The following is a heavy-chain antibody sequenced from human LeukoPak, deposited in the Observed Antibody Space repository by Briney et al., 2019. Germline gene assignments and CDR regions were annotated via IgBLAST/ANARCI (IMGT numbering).Heavy chain of an antibody. V-gene: IGHV3-23*01. D-gene: IGHD6-19*01. Sequence: PGGSLRLSCTASGFSFNSYAMTWVRQASGKGLEWVSTVSGGGGTTYYADSVKGRFSLFRDNSKNTLFLQMNTLRAADTALYYCSAQPEEVAGGMNSWGQGALVTVSS. CDR3: SAQPEEVAGGMNS. CDR1: GFSFNSYA. J-gene: IGHJ4*02. CDR2: VSGGGGTT.